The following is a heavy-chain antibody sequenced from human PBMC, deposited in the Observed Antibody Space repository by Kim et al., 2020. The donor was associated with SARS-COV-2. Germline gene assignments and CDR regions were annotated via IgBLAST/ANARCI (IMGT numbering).Heavy chain of an antibody. V-gene: IGHV1-3*01. CDR1: GYTFTSYA. CDR3: ARADPERSSSWFLLDY. CDR2: INAGNGYT. D-gene: IGHD6-13*01. J-gene: IGHJ4*02. Sequence: ASVKVSCKTSGYTFTSYALHWIRQAPGQGLEWMGWINAGNGYTKYSQSLQDRVTITTDTSASTAYVELSSLRSEDTAIYYCARADPERSSSWFLLDYWGQGTLVTVSS.